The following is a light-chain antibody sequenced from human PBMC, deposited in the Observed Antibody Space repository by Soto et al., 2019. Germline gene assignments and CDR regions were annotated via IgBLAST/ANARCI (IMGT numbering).Light chain of an antibody. CDR2: DVS. V-gene: IGLV2-11*01. CDR1: SSDVGGYNY. J-gene: IGLJ1*01. Sequence: QSALTQPRSLSGSPGQSVTISCTGTSSDVGGYNYVSWYQQQPGKAPKLMLYDVSKRPSGVPDRFSGSKSGNTASRTISGRQALYEADYYCCSYAGSYYGFGNGTKVTVL. CDR3: CSYAGSYYG.